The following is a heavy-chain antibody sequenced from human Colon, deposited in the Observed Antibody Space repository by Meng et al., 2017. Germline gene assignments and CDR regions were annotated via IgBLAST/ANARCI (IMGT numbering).Heavy chain of an antibody. J-gene: IGHJ4*02. V-gene: IGHV1-8*01. CDR1: GYTFTALD. Sequence: QVQLVQSGAEVKKPGALVRVSCKASGYTFTALDINWVRQATGQGLEWMGWINPNSGETGYAQKFQGRFTMTRDTSISTFYTELSSLTSDDTAVYYCARGIWEGFDYWGQGALVTVSS. CDR2: INPNSGET. D-gene: IGHD1-26*01. CDR3: ARGIWEGFDY.